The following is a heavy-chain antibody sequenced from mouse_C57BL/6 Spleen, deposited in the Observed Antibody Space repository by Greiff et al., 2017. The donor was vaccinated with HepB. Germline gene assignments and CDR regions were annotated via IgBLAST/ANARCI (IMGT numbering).Heavy chain of an antibody. J-gene: IGHJ2*01. D-gene: IGHD2-2*01. CDR1: GFTFTDYY. CDR2: IRNKANGYTT. V-gene: IGHV7-3*01. Sequence: EVHLVESGGGLVQPGGSLSLSCAASGFTFTDYYMSWVRQPPGKALEWLGFIRNKANGYTTEYSASVKGRFTISRDNSQSILYLQMNALRAEDSATYYCARYGYPHFDYWGQGTTLTVSS. CDR3: ARYGYPHFDY.